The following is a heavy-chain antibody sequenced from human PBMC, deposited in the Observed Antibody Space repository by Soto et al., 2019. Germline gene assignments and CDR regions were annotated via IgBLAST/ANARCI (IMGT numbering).Heavy chain of an antibody. Sequence: QVQLQESGPGLVKPSETLSLTCTVSGGSISSYYWSWIRQPPGKGLEWIGYIYYSGSTNYNPSLKSRVTISVGTSKNQFSLKLSSVTAADTAVYYCARDADYGDLYYFDYWGQGTLVTVSS. CDR3: ARDADYGDLYYFDY. D-gene: IGHD4-17*01. J-gene: IGHJ4*02. CDR1: GGSISSYY. CDR2: IYYSGST. V-gene: IGHV4-59*01.